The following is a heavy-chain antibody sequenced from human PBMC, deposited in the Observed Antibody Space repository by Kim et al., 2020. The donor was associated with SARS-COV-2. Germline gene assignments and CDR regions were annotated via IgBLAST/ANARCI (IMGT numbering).Heavy chain of an antibody. D-gene: IGHD3-9*01. CDR2: ISYDGSNK. CDR3: AKDLEYYDLLPGYLRTVDYYYYGLDV. CDR1: GITFSSYG. Sequence: GGSLRHSCAASGITFSSYGMHWVRQAPGKGLEWVAVISYDGSNKNYADSVKGRFTISRDNSKNTLYLQMNSLRAEDTAVYYCAKDLEYYDLLPGYLRTVDYYYYGLDVWGHGKTDTV. J-gene: IGHJ6*02. V-gene: IGHV3-30*18.